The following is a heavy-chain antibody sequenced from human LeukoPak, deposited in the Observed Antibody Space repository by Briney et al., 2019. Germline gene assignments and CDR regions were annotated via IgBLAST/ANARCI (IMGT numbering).Heavy chain of an antibody. CDR2: ITLSSTTI. CDR1: GFTFSNYN. Sequence: GGSLRLSCAATGFTFSNYNMNWVRQAPGKGLEWVSYITLSSTTIYYADSVKGRFTISRDNAKNSLYLQMNSLRVEDTAVYYRARDRVSGSGSIDYWGQGTLVTVSS. V-gene: IGHV3-48*04. D-gene: IGHD3-10*01. CDR3: ARDRVSGSGSIDY. J-gene: IGHJ4*02.